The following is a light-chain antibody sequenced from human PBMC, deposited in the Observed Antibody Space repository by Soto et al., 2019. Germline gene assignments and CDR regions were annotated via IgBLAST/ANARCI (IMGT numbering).Light chain of an antibody. CDR1: QSISGW. J-gene: IGKJ1*01. V-gene: IGKV1-5*01. Sequence: DIQMIPSPSTLSPSVGDRVTITCRASQSISGWLAWYQQKPGKAPKLLIYDASSLESGVPSRFSGSGSGTEFTLTISSLQPDDFATYYCQQYNSYGTFGQGTKV. CDR2: DAS. CDR3: QQYNSYGT.